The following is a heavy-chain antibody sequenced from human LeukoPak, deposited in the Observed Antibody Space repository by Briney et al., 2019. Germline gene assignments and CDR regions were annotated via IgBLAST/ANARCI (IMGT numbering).Heavy chain of an antibody. CDR3: ARYVVYGSGKYYFDY. J-gene: IGHJ4*02. D-gene: IGHD3-10*01. CDR2: INYGGTT. CDR1: GVSISSSNYF. V-gene: IGHV4-39*01. Sequence: NPSETLSLTCTVSGVSISSSNYFWSWIRQPPGQELEWIASINYGGTTYYNPSLKSRVTISVDTSKNQFSLRLTSVTAADTAVYLCARYVVYGSGKYYFDYWGQGSLVSVSS.